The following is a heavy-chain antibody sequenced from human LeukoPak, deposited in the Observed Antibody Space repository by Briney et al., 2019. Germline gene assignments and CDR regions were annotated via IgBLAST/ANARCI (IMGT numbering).Heavy chain of an antibody. V-gene: IGHV1-24*01. CDR2: FDPEDGET. CDR1: GYTLTELS. J-gene: IGHJ6*02. CDR3: ATEVNLEWSNSFHYYHGMDV. D-gene: IGHD3-3*01. Sequence: GASVKVTCKVSGYTLTELSMHWVRQAPGKGLEWMGGFDPEDGETINAQKFQGRVTMTEDTSTDTAYMELSSLRFEDTAVYYCATEVNLEWSNSFHYYHGMDVWGQGTTVTVSS.